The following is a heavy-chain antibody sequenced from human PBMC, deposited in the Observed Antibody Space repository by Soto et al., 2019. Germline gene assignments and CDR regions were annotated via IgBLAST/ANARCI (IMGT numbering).Heavy chain of an antibody. CDR1: GYTFTSYY. D-gene: IGHD2-15*01. J-gene: IGHJ4*02. Sequence: ASVKVSCEASGYTFTSYYVHWVRQAPGQGLEWMGIINPSSNRITYAQNFQGRLTVTRDTSTSTVYMELGSLRFEDTAVYYCARDRRAGYGGNPAGLDYWAQGTLVTVSS. CDR3: ARDRRAGYGGNPAGLDY. V-gene: IGHV1-46*01. CDR2: INPSSNRI.